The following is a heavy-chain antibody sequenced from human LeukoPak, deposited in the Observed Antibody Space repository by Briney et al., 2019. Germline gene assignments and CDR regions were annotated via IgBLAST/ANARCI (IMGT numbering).Heavy chain of an antibody. D-gene: IGHD5-18*01. CDR2: ISYDGSNK. J-gene: IGHJ5*02. CDR3: ASGKYRYGDNWFDP. CDR1: GFTFGSYA. V-gene: IGHV3-30*04. Sequence: PGRSLRLSCAASGFTFGSYAMHWVRQAPGKGLEWVAVISYDGSNKYYADSVKGRFTISRDNSKNTLYLQMNSLRAEDTAVYFCASGKYRYGDNWFDPWGQGTLVTVSS.